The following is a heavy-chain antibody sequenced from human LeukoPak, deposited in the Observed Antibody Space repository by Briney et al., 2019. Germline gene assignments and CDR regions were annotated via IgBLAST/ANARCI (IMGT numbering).Heavy chain of an antibody. V-gene: IGHV1-69*06. CDR3: ARGGKRGYSSSWYITGFDY. CDR1: GGTFSSYA. J-gene: IGHJ4*02. CDR2: IIPIFGTA. D-gene: IGHD6-13*01. Sequence: GSSVKVSCKASGGTFSSYAISWVRQAPGQGLEWMGGIIPIFGTANYAQKFQGRVTITADKFTSTAYMELSSLRSEDTAVYYCARGGKRGYSSSWYITGFDYWGQGTLVTVSS.